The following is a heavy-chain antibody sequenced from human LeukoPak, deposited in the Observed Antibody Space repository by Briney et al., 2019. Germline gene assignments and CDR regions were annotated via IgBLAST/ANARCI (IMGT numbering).Heavy chain of an antibody. CDR1: GGSFSCYY. CDR3: ARGPRIAAAGKTEYFQH. V-gene: IGHV4-34*01. J-gene: IGHJ1*01. Sequence: PSETLSLTCAVYGGSFSCYYWSWIRQPPGKGLEWIGEINHSGSTNYNPSLKSRVTISVDTSKNQFSLKLSSVTAADTAVYYCARGPRIAAAGKTEYFQHWGQGTLVTVSS. CDR2: INHSGST. D-gene: IGHD6-13*01.